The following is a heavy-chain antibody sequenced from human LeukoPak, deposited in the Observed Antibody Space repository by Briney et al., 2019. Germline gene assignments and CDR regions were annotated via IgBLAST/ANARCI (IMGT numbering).Heavy chain of an antibody. CDR1: GFTFSTYA. CDR2: ITDSGGNT. Sequence: GGSLRLSCTASGFTFSTYAMSWVRQAPGKGLEWVSAITDSGGNTYYAAPVKGRFTISRDNSKNTLYLQMNSLRAEDTAVYYCAKDRVHYYYGSGSYLFDYWGQGTLVTVSS. CDR3: AKDRVHYYYGSGSYLFDY. D-gene: IGHD3-10*01. J-gene: IGHJ4*02. V-gene: IGHV3-23*01.